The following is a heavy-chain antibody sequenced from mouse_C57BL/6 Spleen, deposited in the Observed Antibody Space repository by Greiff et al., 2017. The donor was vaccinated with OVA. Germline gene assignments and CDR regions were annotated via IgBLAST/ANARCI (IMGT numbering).Heavy chain of an antibody. CDR2: INPYNGGT. Sequence: DVKLQESGPVLVKPGASVKMSCKASGYTFTDYYMNWVKQSHGKSLEWIGVINPYNGGTSYNQKFKGKATLTVDKSSSTAYMELNSLTSEDSAVYYCARVPRDYAMDYWGQGTSVTVSS. CDR3: ARVPRDYAMDY. J-gene: IGHJ4*01. V-gene: IGHV1-19*01. CDR1: GYTFTDYY.